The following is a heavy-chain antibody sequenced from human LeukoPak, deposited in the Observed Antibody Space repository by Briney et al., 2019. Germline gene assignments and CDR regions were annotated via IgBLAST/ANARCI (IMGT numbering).Heavy chain of an antibody. V-gene: IGHV4-39*01. Sequence: PSETLSLTCTVSGGSISSSSYYWGWIRQPPGKGLEWIGSIYYSGSTYYNPSLKSRVTISVDTSKNQFSLKLSSVTAADTAVYYGDGDQGTVTTYYWGQGTLVTVSS. CDR3: DGDQGTVTTYY. CDR2: IYYSGST. D-gene: IGHD4-17*01. CDR1: GGSISSSSYY. J-gene: IGHJ4*02.